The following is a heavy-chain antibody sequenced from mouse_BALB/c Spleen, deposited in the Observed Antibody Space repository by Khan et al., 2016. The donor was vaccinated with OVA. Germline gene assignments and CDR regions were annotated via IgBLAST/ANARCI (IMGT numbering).Heavy chain of an antibody. V-gene: IGHV8-12*01. Sequence: QVTLKESGPGILQPSQTLSLTCSFSGFSLSTSGMGVSWIRQPSGKGLEWLAHIYWDDDKRYNPSLKSRPTISKDTSRNQVFLKITSVDTADTATYYCSRITTVVPYYYAMDYWGQGTSVTVSS. CDR3: SRITTVVPYYYAMDY. J-gene: IGHJ4*01. D-gene: IGHD1-1*01. CDR1: GFSLSTSGMG. CDR2: IYWDDDK.